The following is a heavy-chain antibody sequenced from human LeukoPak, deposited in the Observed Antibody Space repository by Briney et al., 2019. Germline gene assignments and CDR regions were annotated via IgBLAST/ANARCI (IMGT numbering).Heavy chain of an antibody. CDR2: MKSKTDGGIT. J-gene: IGHJ3*02. Sequence: PGGSLRLSCAASGFTFSNAWMSWVRQAPGKGLEWVGRMKSKTDGGITDYAAPVKGRFTISRDDSKNTLYLQMSSLKTEDTAVYYCITVAVAVGSLAFDIWGQGTMVTVSS. CDR3: ITVAVAVGSLAFDI. V-gene: IGHV3-15*01. CDR1: GFTFSNAW. D-gene: IGHD6-19*01.